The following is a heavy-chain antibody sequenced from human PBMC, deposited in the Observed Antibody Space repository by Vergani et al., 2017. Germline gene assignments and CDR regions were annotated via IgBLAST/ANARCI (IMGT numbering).Heavy chain of an antibody. Sequence: QVQLVQSGAEVKKPGASVKVSCKASGYTFTGYYMHWVRQAPGQGLEWMGWINPNSGATNYAQKFQGRVTMTRDTSISTAYMELSRLRSDDTAVYYCARDILGYCSSTSCQGDWFDPWGQGTLVTVSS. CDR2: INPNSGAT. CDR1: GYTFTGYY. D-gene: IGHD2-2*01. CDR3: ARDILGYCSSTSCQGDWFDP. V-gene: IGHV1-2*02. J-gene: IGHJ5*02.